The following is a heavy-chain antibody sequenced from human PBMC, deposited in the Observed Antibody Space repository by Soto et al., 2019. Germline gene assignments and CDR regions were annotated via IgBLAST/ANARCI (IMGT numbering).Heavy chain of an antibody. J-gene: IGHJ6*02. CDR2: IIPIFGTA. V-gene: IGHV1-69*13. CDR3: ARDLSCSGGSCYPYYYYGMDV. D-gene: IGHD2-15*01. CDR1: GGTFSSYA. Sequence: VKVSCKASGGTFSSYAISWVRQAPGQGLEWMGGIIPIFGTANYAQKFQGRVTITADESTSTAYMELSSLRSEDTAVYYCARDLSCSGGSCYPYYYYGMDVWGQGTTVTVSS.